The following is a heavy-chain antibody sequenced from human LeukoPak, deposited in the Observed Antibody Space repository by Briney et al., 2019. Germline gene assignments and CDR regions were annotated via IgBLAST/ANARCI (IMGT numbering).Heavy chain of an antibody. CDR1: GYSFTSYW. V-gene: IGHV5-51*01. CDR3: ARIIAVAGTSLDWFDY. D-gene: IGHD6-19*01. Sequence: GESLKISCKGSGYSFTSYWIGWVRQMPGKGLEWKGIIYPGDSDTRYSPSFQGKVTISADKSISTAYLQWSSLKASDTAMYYCARIIAVAGTSLDWFDYWGQGTLVTVSS. CDR2: IYPGDSDT. J-gene: IGHJ4*02.